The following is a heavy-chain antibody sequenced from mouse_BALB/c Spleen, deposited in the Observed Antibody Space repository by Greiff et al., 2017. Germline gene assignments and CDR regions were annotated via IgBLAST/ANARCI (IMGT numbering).Heavy chain of an antibody. V-gene: IGHV1-18*01. CDR1: GYTFTEYT. D-gene: IGHD1-1*01. J-gene: IGHJ1*01. CDR3: ARSGHYYYGSSPWYFDV. CDR2: INPNNGGT. Sequence: EVQVVESGPELVKPGASVKISCKTSGYTFTEYTMHWVKQSHGKSLEWIGGINPNNGGTSYNQKFKGKATLTVDKSSSTAYMELRSLTSEDSAVYYCARSGHYYYGSSPWYFDVWGAGTTVTVSS.